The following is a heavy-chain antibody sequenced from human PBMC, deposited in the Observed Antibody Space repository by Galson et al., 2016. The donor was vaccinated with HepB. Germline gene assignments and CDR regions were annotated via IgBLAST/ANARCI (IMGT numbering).Heavy chain of an antibody. J-gene: IGHJ4*02. CDR1: GGSISSYF. Sequence: SETLFPICNISGGSISSYFWSWIRQPPGKGLEWIAYVYKTGSTNYSPSLKSRVTDSVDTSKNQFSLKLRSVTAADTAVYYCARGVTGTPYFDFWGQGALVTVSS. V-gene: IGHV4-59*01. CDR3: ARGVTGTPYFDF. CDR2: VYKTGST. D-gene: IGHD2-21*02.